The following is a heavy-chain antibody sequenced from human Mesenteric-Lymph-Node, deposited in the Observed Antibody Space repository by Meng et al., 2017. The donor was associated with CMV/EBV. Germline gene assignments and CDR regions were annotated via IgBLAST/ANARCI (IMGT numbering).Heavy chain of an antibody. J-gene: IGHJ4*02. CDR3: AKDAERASGTLDY. D-gene: IGHD6-13*01. Sequence: CATSGFTLRSYGMHWVRQAPGKGLEWVAFIRYDGSNRNYADSVKGRFTISRDNAKNTLFLQMSSLRSDDTAVYFCAKDAERASGTLDYWGQGSLVTVSS. CDR1: GFTLRSYG. CDR2: IRYDGSNR. V-gene: IGHV3-30*02.